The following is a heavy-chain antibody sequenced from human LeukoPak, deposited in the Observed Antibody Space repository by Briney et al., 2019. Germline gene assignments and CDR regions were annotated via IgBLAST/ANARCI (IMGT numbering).Heavy chain of an antibody. V-gene: IGHV1-2*02. D-gene: IGHD4-17*01. CDR1: GYTFTGHY. CDR3: ARNDYGAFSYYFYGMDV. Sequence: ASVKVSCKASGYTFTGHYMHWVRQAPGQGLEWMGWINPNTGGTIYAQKFQSTVTMTRDTSISTAYMELSRLTSDDTAVYYCARNDYGAFSYYFYGMDVWGQGTTVTVSS. J-gene: IGHJ6*02. CDR2: INPNTGGT.